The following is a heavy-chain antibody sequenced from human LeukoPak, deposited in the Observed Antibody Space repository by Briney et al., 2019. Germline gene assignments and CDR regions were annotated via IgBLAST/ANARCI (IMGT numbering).Heavy chain of an antibody. CDR1: GFTFSSYS. Sequence: PGGSLRLSCAASGFTFSSYSMNWVRQAPGKGLEWVSSISSSSSYIYYADSVKGRFTISRDNAKNSLYLQMNSLRAEDTAVYCCARGPGRYDYVWGSSLELDYWGQGTLVTVSS. V-gene: IGHV3-21*01. CDR3: ARGPGRYDYVWGSSLELDY. D-gene: IGHD3-16*01. J-gene: IGHJ4*02. CDR2: ISSSSSYI.